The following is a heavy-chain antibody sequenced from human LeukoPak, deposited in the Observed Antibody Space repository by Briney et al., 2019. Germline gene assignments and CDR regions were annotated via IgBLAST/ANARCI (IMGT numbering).Heavy chain of an antibody. CDR3: ARDHSSGYYVGGAFDI. D-gene: IGHD3-22*01. V-gene: IGHV3-21*04. CDR2: ISYTGTYI. Sequence: GGSLRLSCAASAFSLNAYNMNWVRQAPGKGLEWVSSISYTGTYIYYADSVKGRFTISRDNSKNTLDLQMTSLRAEDRAVYYCARDHSSGYYVGGAFDIWGQGTMVTVSS. J-gene: IGHJ3*02. CDR1: AFSLNAYN.